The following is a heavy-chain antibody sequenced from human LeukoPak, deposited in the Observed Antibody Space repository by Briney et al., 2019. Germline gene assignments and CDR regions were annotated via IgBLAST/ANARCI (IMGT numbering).Heavy chain of an antibody. D-gene: IGHD6-13*01. CDR1: GFTFSDYY. Sequence: MAGGSLRLSCAASGFTFSDYYMSWIRQAPGKGLEWVSYISSSGSTIYYADSVKGRFTISRDNAKNSLYLQMNSLRAEDTAVYYCARSSSAAGTRVFDYWGQGTLVTVSS. V-gene: IGHV3-11*01. J-gene: IGHJ4*02. CDR2: ISSSGSTI. CDR3: ARSSSAAGTRVFDY.